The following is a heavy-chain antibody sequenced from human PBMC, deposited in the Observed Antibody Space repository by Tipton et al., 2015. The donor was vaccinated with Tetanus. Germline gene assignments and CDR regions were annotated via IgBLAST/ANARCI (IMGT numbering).Heavy chain of an antibody. CDR1: GYTFTTYY. D-gene: IGHD5-12*01. CDR2: IRAHNGDT. V-gene: IGHV1-18*04. CDR3: VREINGGNSGYDYYLDN. J-gene: IGHJ4*02. Sequence: QSGPEVKEPGASVKVSCKASGYTFTTYYMNWVRQAPGQGLEWMGWIRAHNGDTKYAQKFQGRVTLTTDTSTMTAYMEVRSLRSDDTAVYYCVREINGGNSGYDYYLDNWGQGTLVTVSA.